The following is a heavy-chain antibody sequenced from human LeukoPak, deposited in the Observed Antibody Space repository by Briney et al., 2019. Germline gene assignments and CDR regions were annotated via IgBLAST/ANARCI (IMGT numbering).Heavy chain of an antibody. D-gene: IGHD4/OR15-4a*01. J-gene: IGHJ4*02. Sequence: GGSLRLSCAASGFTFSSYAMSWVRQAPGKVLEWVSYISSSSSTIYYADSVKGRFTISRDNSKNTLYLQMNSLRAEDTAVYYCAKIGANVGFWGQGTLVTVSS. CDR2: ISSSSSTI. CDR1: GFTFSSYA. CDR3: AKIGANVGF. V-gene: IGHV3-48*01.